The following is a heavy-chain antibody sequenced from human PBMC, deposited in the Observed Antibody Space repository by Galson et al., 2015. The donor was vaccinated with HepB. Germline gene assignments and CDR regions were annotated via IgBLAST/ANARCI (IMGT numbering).Heavy chain of an antibody. Sequence: SLRLSCAASGFTFSSYWMSWVRQAPGKGLEWVANIKQDGSEKYYVDSVKGRFTISRDNAKNSLYLQMNSLRAEDTAVYYCAKDLRAWRTLHRGSNGYWGQGTLVTVSS. D-gene: IGHD1-1*01. CDR1: GFTFSSYW. CDR3: AKDLRAWRTLHRGSNGY. CDR2: IKQDGSEK. V-gene: IGHV3-7*03. J-gene: IGHJ4*02.